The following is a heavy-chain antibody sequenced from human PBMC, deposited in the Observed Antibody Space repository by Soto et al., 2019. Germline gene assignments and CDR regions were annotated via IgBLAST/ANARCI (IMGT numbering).Heavy chain of an antibody. D-gene: IGHD6-19*01. CDR3: ARDDSSGWYRY. CDR1: GGSISSYY. CDR2: IYYSGST. V-gene: IGHV4-59*01. Sequence: SETLCLTCTVPGGSISSYYWIWIRQPPGKGLEWIGYIYYSGSTNYNPSLKSRVTISVDTSKNQFSLKLSSVTAADTAVYYCARDDSSGWYRYWGQGTLVTVS. J-gene: IGHJ4*02.